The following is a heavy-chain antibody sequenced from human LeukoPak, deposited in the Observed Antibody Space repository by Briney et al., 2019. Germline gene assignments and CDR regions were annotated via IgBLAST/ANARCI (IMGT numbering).Heavy chain of an antibody. J-gene: IGHJ4*02. CDR3: VTSPRGYTSH. CDR2: INQDGSDK. V-gene: IGHV3-7*02. Sequence: PGGSLRLSCAASGITFSSYWMNWVRQAPGKGLEWVATINQDGSDKYYVDSVRGRFTISRDNAKNSLYLQMNSLRADDTAVYYCVTSPRGYTSHWGQGTLVTVSS. D-gene: IGHD5-18*01. CDR1: GITFSSYW.